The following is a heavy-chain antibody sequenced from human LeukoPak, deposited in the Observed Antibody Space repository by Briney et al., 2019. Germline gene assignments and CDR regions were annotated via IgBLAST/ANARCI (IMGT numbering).Heavy chain of an antibody. V-gene: IGHV1-69*06. CDR2: IIPIFETS. CDR3: ARGMIRGVIGGGAFDI. J-gene: IGHJ3*02. CDR1: GGTFSNYA. Sequence: SVKVSCKASGGTFSNYAISWVRQAPGQGLEWMGGIIPIFETSNYAQKFQDRVTITADKSTSTAYLELSSLRSEDTAVYYCARGMIRGVIGGGAFDIWGQGTMVTVSS. D-gene: IGHD3-10*01.